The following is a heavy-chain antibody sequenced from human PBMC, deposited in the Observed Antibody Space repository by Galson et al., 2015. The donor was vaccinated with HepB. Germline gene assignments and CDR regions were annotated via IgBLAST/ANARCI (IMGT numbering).Heavy chain of an antibody. J-gene: IGHJ4*02. Sequence: SVKVSCKASGATFSNYPITWVRQAPGQGLELVGGIIPVFGTTNHAQNFQGRVTITADEPTNTAYMELRGLKFEDTAMYYCAKVCSTTSCLDSWGQGTLVTVSS. D-gene: IGHD2-2*01. CDR3: AKVCSTTSCLDS. CDR1: GATFSNYP. V-gene: IGHV1-69*13. CDR2: IIPVFGTT.